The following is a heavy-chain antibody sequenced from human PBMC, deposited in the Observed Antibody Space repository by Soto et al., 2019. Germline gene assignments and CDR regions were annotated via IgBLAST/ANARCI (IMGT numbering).Heavy chain of an antibody. CDR2: IWYDGSNK. D-gene: IGHD2-15*01. CDR1: GFTFSSYG. CDR3: ARGRCSGGSCYSGRYYYYMDV. J-gene: IGHJ6*03. Sequence: GGSLRLSCAASGFTFSSYGMHWVRQAPGKGLEWVAVIWYDGSNKYYADSVKGRFTISRDNSKNTLYLQMNSLRAEDTAVYYCARGRCSGGSCYSGRYYYYMDVWGKGTTVTVSS. V-gene: IGHV3-33*01.